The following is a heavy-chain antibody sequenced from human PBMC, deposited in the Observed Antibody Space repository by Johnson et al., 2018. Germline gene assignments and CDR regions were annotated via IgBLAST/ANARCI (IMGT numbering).Heavy chain of an antibody. CDR1: GYTFTSYD. Sequence: QVQLVESGAEVKKXGASVKVXCKASGYTFTSYDINWVRQATGQGLEWMGWMNPNSGTTGYAQKFQGRVTMTRNTSISTAYMALSSLRSEDTAVYYCAKDLEWLVLSYYYYYMDVWGKGTTVTVSS. CDR2: MNPNSGTT. V-gene: IGHV1-8*01. CDR3: AKDLEWLVLSYYYYYMDV. D-gene: IGHD6-19*01. J-gene: IGHJ6*03.